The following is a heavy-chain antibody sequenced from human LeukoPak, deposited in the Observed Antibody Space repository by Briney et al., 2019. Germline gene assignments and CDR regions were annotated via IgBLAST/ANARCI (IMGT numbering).Heavy chain of an antibody. D-gene: IGHD1-26*01. CDR3: ARDGQWDLTYYLDY. CDR2: ISSHGNYI. J-gene: IGHJ4*02. V-gene: IGHV3-69-1*02. Sequence: GGSLRLSCAASGFTFSDYYMSWVRQAPGKGLELVSCISSHGNYIYYADSVKGRFTVSRDDATNSVFLQMNSLGAEDTGIYYCARDGQWDLTYYLDYWGQGILVTVSS. CDR1: GFTFSDYY.